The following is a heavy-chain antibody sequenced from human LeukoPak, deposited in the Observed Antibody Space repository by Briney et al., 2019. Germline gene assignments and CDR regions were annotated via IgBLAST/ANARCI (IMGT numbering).Heavy chain of an antibody. D-gene: IGHD3-16*01. V-gene: IGHV4-34*01. CDR1: GGSFSGYY. J-gene: IGHJ4*02. Sequence: SETLSLTCAVYGGSFSGYYWSWIRQPPGKGLEWIGEINHSGSTNYNPSLKSRVTISVDTSKNQFSLKLSSVTAADTAVYYCARDQSLGYWGQGTLVTVSS. CDR3: ARDQSLGY. CDR2: INHSGST.